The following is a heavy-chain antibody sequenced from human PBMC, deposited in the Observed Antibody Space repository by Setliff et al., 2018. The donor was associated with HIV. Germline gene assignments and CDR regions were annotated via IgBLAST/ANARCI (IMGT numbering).Heavy chain of an antibody. V-gene: IGHV1-3*01. CDR2: INAGNGNR. CDR1: GYTFKSYD. D-gene: IGHD5-12*01. CDR3: ARVGNNRLQFFAH. Sequence: ASVKVSCKTSGYTFKSYDINWVRQAPGQRPEWMARINAGNGNREYSPKFQGRVTITADTSASTMYMELSSLRSEDTAVYYCARVGNNRLQFFAHWGQGTLVTVSS. J-gene: IGHJ4*02.